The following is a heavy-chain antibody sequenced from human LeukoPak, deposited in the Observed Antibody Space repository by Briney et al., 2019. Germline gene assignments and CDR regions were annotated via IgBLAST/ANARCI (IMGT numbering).Heavy chain of an antibody. CDR1: GFTFTNYA. CDR3: TKVRLSNLYYYYGMDV. CDR2: ISSSGGTT. Sequence: GSLRLSCAASGFTFTNYAMNWVRQAPGKGLEWLSAISSSGGTTCYADSVKGRFTISRDNSRNTLYLQMNSLRVADTAVYFCTKVRLSNLYYYYGMDVWGQGTTVTVSS. J-gene: IGHJ6*02. V-gene: IGHV3-23*01. D-gene: IGHD2-21*02.